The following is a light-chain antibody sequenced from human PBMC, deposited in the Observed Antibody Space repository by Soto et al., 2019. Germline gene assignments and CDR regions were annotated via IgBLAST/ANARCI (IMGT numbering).Light chain of an antibody. J-gene: IGLJ3*02. CDR2: DVA. V-gene: IGLV2-14*01. CDR1: SSDVGFYNY. CDR3: SSYTTSITWV. Sequence: QSALTQPASVSGSPGQSITISCTGTSSDVGFYNYVSWYQQHPGKAPKLLLYDVANRPSGVSDRFSGSKSGNTASLTISRLQAEDEADYYCSSYTTSITWVFGGGTQLTVL.